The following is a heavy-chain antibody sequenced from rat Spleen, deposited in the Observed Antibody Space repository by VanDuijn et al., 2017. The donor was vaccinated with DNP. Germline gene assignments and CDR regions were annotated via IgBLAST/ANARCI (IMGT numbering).Heavy chain of an antibody. CDR2: ISYSGTT. J-gene: IGHJ1*01. CDR3: ARGLNYGGYIYSWYFDF. Sequence: EVQLQESGPGLVKPSQSLSLTCSVPGYSITSNYWAWIRKFPGNKMEWMGYISYSGTTSYNPSLKSRISITRDTSKNQFFLQLNSVTTEDTATYYCARGLNYGGYIYSWYFDFWGPGTMVTVSS. D-gene: IGHD1-11*01. V-gene: IGHV3-1*01. CDR1: GYSITSNY.